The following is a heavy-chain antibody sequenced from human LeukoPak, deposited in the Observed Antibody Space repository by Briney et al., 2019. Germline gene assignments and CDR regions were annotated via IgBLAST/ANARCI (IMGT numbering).Heavy chain of an antibody. J-gene: IGHJ6*03. CDR3: ARVNYDFWSAPIGDYYYYMDV. V-gene: IGHV4-59*01. D-gene: IGHD3-3*01. CDR2: IYYSGST. CDR1: GGSISSYY. Sequence: PSETLSLTCTVSGGSISSYYWSWIRQPPGKGLEWIGYIYYSGSTNYNPSLKSRVTISVDTSKNQFSLKLSSVTAADTAVYYCARVNYDFWSAPIGDYYYYMDVWGKGITVTVSS.